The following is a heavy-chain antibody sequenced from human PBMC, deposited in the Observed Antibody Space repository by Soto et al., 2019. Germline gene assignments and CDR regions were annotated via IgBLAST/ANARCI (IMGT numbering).Heavy chain of an antibody. Sequence: SLRLSCAASGFTFDDYAMHWVRQAPGKGLEWVSGISWNSGSIGYADSVKGRFTISRDNAKNSLYLQMNSLRAEDTALYYCAKRGGDCSGGSCYGDYFDYWGQGTLVTVSS. V-gene: IGHV3-9*01. CDR2: ISWNSGSI. CDR3: AKRGGDCSGGSCYGDYFDY. CDR1: GFTFDDYA. D-gene: IGHD2-15*01. J-gene: IGHJ4*02.